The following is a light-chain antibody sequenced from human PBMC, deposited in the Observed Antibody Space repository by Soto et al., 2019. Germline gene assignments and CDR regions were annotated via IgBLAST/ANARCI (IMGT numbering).Light chain of an antibody. J-gene: IGKJ3*01. CDR3: QQRSNWPRFT. Sequence: EIVLTQSPATLSLSPGERATLSCRASQRVSRYLAWYQQKPGQAPRLLIYDASNRSTGIPARFSGSGSGTDFTLTISSLEPEDFAVYYCQQRSNWPRFTFGPGTKVDI. CDR1: QRVSRY. V-gene: IGKV3-11*01. CDR2: DAS.